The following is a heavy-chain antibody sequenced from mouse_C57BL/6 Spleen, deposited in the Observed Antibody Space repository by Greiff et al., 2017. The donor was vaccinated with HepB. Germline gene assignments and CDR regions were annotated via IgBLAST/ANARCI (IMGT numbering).Heavy chain of an antibody. CDR1: GYTFTDYN. J-gene: IGHJ3*01. CDR2: INPNNGGT. Sequence: VQLQQSGPELVKPGASVKMSCKASGYTFTDYNMHWVKQSHGKSLEWIGYINPNNGGTSYNQKFKGKATLTVNKSSSTAYMELRSLTSEDSAVYYCASSAYYSNPSYWGQGTLVTVSA. V-gene: IGHV1-22*01. D-gene: IGHD2-5*01. CDR3: ASSAYYSNPSY.